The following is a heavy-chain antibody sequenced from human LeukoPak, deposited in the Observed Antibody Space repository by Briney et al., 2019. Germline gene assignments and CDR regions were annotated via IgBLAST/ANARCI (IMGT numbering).Heavy chain of an antibody. Sequence: PSQTLSLTCTVSGDSINSGGGYHWSWIRQPPGKGLEWIGYIYYIGSPSYSPSLKSRVTISVDTSKNQFSLKLSSVTAADTAVYYCARDEAGYGMDVWGQGTTVTVSS. CDR2: IYYIGSP. J-gene: IGHJ6*02. CDR1: GDSINSGGGYH. CDR3: ARDEAGYGMDV. V-gene: IGHV4-30-2*01.